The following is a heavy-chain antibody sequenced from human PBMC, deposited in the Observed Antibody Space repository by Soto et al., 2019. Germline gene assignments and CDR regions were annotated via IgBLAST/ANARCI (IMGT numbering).Heavy chain of an antibody. CDR2: IWYDGSNK. CDR3: ARDHDDFWSGPVYFDY. V-gene: IGHV3-33*01. D-gene: IGHD3-3*01. Sequence: QVQLVESGGGVVQPGRSLRLSCAASGFTFSSYGMHWVRQAPGKGLEWVAVIWYDGSNKYYADAVKGRFTISRDNSKNTLYLQMNSLRAEDTAVYYCARDHDDFWSGPVYFDYWGQGTLVTVSS. J-gene: IGHJ4*02. CDR1: GFTFSSYG.